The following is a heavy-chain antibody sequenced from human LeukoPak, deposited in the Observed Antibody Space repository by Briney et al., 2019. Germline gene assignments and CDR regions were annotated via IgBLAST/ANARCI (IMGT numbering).Heavy chain of an antibody. CDR1: GFTFSNYA. CDR2: ISDDGSNK. V-gene: IGHV3-30*18. CDR3: AKDRYSSGWYSDFDY. Sequence: PGRSLRLSCAASGFTFSNYAMHWGRQAPGKGLEWVAVISDDGSNKYYGDSVKGRFTISRGNSKNTVYLQMNSLRAEDTAVYYCAKDRYSSGWYSDFDYWGQGTLVTVSS. D-gene: IGHD6-19*01. J-gene: IGHJ4*02.